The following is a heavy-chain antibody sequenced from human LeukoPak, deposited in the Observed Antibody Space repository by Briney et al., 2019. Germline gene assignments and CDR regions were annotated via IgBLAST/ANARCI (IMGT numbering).Heavy chain of an antibody. J-gene: IGHJ4*02. Sequence: SETLSLICTVSGGSISSYYWSWIRQPPGKGLEWIGYIYYSGSTNYNPSLKSRVTISVDTSKNQFSLKLSSVTAADTAVYYCARGAYGSGNYYVNYWGQGTLVTVSS. D-gene: IGHD3-10*01. CDR2: IYYSGST. CDR3: ARGAYGSGNYYVNY. V-gene: IGHV4-59*01. CDR1: GGSISSYY.